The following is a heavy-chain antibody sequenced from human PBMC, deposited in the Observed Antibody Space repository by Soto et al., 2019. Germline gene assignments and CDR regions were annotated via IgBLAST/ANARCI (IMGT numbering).Heavy chain of an antibody. CDR3: ARTMYYYDSSGSWGMDV. Sequence: GEFLKISCKGSGYSFTSYWIGWVRQMPGKGLEWMGIIYPGDSDTRYSPSFQGQVTISADKSISTAYLQWSSLKASDTAMYYCARTMYYYDSSGSWGMDVWGQGTTVTVSS. CDR1: GYSFTSYW. V-gene: IGHV5-51*01. CDR2: IYPGDSDT. D-gene: IGHD3-22*01. J-gene: IGHJ6*02.